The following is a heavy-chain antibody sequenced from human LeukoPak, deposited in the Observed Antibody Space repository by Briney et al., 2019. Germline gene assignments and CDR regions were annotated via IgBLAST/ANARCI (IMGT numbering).Heavy chain of an antibody. CDR2: IIPIFGTA. CDR3: ARDPGITIFGVVKDYYYMDV. V-gene: IGHV1-69*13. Sequence: GASVKVSCKASGGTFSSYAISWVRQAPGQGLEWMGGIIPIFGTANYAQKFQGRVTITADESTSTAYMELSSLRSEDTAVYYCARDPGITIFGVVKDYYYMDVWGKGTTVTVSS. D-gene: IGHD3-3*01. J-gene: IGHJ6*03. CDR1: GGTFSSYA.